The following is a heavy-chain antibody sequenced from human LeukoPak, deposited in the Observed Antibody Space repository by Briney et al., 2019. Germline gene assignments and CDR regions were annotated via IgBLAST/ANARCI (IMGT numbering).Heavy chain of an antibody. V-gene: IGHV1-2*02. CDR1: GYTFTGYY. CDR2: INPNSGGT. CDR3: AREMRSSGWYSD. J-gene: IGHJ4*02. D-gene: IGHD6-19*01. Sequence: ASVKVSCKASGYTFTGYYMHWVRHAPGQGLEWMGWINPNSGGTNYAQKFQGRVTMTRDTSISTAYMELSRLRSDDTAVYYCAREMRSSGWYSDWGQGTLVTVSS.